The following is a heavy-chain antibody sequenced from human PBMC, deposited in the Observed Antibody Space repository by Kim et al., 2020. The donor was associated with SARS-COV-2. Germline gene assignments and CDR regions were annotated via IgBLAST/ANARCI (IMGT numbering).Heavy chain of an antibody. CDR1: GDRVSSNSAA. CDR3: ARGIQLLSYYYYYYMDV. D-gene: IGHD2-2*01. Sequence: SQTLSLTCAISGDRVSSNSAAWNWIRQSPSRGLEWLGRTYYRSKWYNDYAVSVKSRITINPDTSKNQFSLQLNSVTPEDTAVYYCARGIQLLSYYYYYYMDVWGKGTTVTVSS. J-gene: IGHJ6*03. CDR2: TYYRSKWYN. V-gene: IGHV6-1*01.